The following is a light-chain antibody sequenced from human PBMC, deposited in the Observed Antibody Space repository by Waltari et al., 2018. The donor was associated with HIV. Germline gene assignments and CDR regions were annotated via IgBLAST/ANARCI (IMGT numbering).Light chain of an antibody. CDR1: SLRSSY. Sequence: SSELTQDPAVSVALGQTVRLTCQGDSLRSSYASWYQQKPGQAPVLVIYGKNNRPSGIPDRFSGSSSGNTASLTITGAQAEDEADYYCNSRDSSGNPLTVFGGGTKLTVL. CDR3: NSRDSSGNPLTV. V-gene: IGLV3-19*01. CDR2: GKN. J-gene: IGLJ2*01.